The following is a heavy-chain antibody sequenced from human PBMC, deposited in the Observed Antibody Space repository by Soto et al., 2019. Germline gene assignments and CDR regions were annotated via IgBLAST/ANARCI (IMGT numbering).Heavy chain of an antibody. CDR3: ARDLTIVPATHPRLENYGMDV. Sequence: QVQLVQSAGEVKKPGASVKDSYKASGYSFTSYGISWVRRAPGQGLEWMGWISPYNGHTQFVERFQGRVTMTTDTSTKTAYMELRNLRSDDTAHYYCARDLTIVPATHPRLENYGMDVWGQGTTVIVSS. D-gene: IGHD2-2*01. CDR1: GYSFTSYG. V-gene: IGHV1-18*01. CDR2: ISPYNGHT. J-gene: IGHJ6*02.